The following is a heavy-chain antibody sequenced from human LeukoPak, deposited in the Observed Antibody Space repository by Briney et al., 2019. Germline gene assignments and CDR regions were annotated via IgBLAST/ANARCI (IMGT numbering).Heavy chain of an antibody. J-gene: IGHJ4*02. Sequence: GGSLRLSCAASGFTFSSYAMHWVRQAPGKGLEWVAVISYDGSNKYYADSVKGRFTISRDNSKNTLYLQMNSLKTEDTAVYYCTRWRSGTSDWGQGTLVTVSS. CDR3: TRWRSGTSD. CDR2: ISYDGSNK. V-gene: IGHV3-30-3*01. CDR1: GFTFSSYA. D-gene: IGHD4-23*01.